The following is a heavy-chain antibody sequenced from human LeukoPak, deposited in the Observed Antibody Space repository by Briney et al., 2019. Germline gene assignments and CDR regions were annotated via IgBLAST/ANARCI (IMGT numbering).Heavy chain of an antibody. CDR3: ARAKWLVYFDY. D-gene: IGHD6-19*01. Sequence: SETLSLTCTVSGGSISSSSYYWGWIRQPPGKGLEWIGSIYYSGGTYYNPSLKSRVTISVDTSKNQFSLKLSSVTAADTAVYYCARAKWLVYFDYWGQGTLVTVSS. V-gene: IGHV4-39*07. J-gene: IGHJ4*02. CDR2: IYYSGGT. CDR1: GGSISSSSYY.